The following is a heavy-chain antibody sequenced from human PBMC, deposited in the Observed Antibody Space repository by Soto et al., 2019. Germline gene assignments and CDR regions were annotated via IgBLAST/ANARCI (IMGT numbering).Heavy chain of an antibody. Sequence: ASVKVSCKASGYIFTGYHMHWVRQAPGQGLEWLGGINPNSGGTKYAQKFQGRVTITRDTSISTAYMELSSLRSYDTAIYYCARMATFGSLNLFDPWGQGTLVTVSS. CDR1: GYIFTGYH. CDR3: ARMATFGSLNLFDP. V-gene: IGHV1-2*02. J-gene: IGHJ5*02. CDR2: INPNSGGT. D-gene: IGHD3-16*01.